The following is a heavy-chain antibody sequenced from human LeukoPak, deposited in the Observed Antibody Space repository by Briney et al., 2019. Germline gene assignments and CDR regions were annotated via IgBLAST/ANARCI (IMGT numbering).Heavy chain of an antibody. D-gene: IGHD2-2*02. CDR1: GFTFSSYW. CDR3: ARDESGYCSSTSCYRHFQH. J-gene: IGHJ1*01. V-gene: IGHV3-7*01. CDR2: IKQDGSEK. Sequence: GGSLRLSCAASGFTFSSYWMSWVRQAPGKGLEWVANIKQDGSEKYYVDSVKGRFTISRDNAKNSLYLQMNSLRAEDTAVYYCARDESGYCSSTSCYRHFQHWGQGTLVTVSS.